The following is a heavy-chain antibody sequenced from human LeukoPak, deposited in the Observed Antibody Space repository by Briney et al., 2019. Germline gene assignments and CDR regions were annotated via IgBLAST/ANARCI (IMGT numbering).Heavy chain of an antibody. Sequence: SENLSLTCAVYAGSFSGYYWSWLRQPPGKGLEWVGEINHSGSTNYNPSLKSRVTISVDTSTNQFSLKLSTVTSSDTTVYYCSTSRRVVVPGATFDYWGQGTLVTVSS. CDR2: INHSGST. J-gene: IGHJ4*02. D-gene: IGHD2-2*01. CDR3: STSRRVVVPGATFDY. V-gene: IGHV4-34*01. CDR1: AGSFSGYY.